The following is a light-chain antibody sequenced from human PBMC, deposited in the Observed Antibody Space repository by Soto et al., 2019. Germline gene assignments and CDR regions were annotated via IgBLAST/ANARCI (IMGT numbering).Light chain of an antibody. CDR3: QQYQSLT. Sequence: IVLTQSPALLALSPGDRATLSCRASQSVSSSYLAWYQHKPGQAPRLLIHGGSSRVTGIPDRFSGSGSGTDFPLTINRLEPDDFAVDYCQQYQSLTVGGGTKGEIK. CDR1: QSVSSSY. CDR2: GGS. V-gene: IGKV3-20*01. J-gene: IGKJ4*01.